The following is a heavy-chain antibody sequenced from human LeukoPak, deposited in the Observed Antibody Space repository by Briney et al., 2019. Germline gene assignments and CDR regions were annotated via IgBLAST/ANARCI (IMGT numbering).Heavy chain of an antibody. D-gene: IGHD5-24*01. CDR2: INPNSGGT. V-gene: IGHV1-2*02. J-gene: IGHJ3*02. CDR1: GYTFTGYY. Sequence: EASVKVSCKASGYTFTGYYMHWVRQAPGQGLEWMGWINPNSGGTNYAQKFQGRVTMTRDTSISTVYMELSSLRSEDTAIYYCARIRDGYNDAYDIWGQGTVVTVPS. CDR3: ARIRDGYNDAYDI.